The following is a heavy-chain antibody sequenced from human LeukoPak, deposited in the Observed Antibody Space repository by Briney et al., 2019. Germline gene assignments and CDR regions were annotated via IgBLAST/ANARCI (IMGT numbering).Heavy chain of an antibody. CDR2: IYHSGST. D-gene: IGHD1-26*01. J-gene: IGHJ4*02. CDR3: ARVRGKVGATSPDFDY. CDR1: GYSISSGYY. Sequence: PSETLSLTCTVSGYSISSGYYWGWIRQPPGKGPEWIGSIYHSGSTYYNPSLKSRVTISVDTSKNQFSLKLSSVTAADTAVYYCARVRGKVGATSPDFDYWGQGTLVTVSS. V-gene: IGHV4-38-2*02.